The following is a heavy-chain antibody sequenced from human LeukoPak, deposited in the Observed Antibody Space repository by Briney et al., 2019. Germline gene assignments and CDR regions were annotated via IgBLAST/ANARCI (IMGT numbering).Heavy chain of an antibody. D-gene: IGHD2-2*02. CDR1: GFTFSSYA. V-gene: IGHV3-30*18. CDR2: ILHDGSKK. J-gene: IGHJ4*02. Sequence: GGSLRLSCAASGFTFSSYAMHWVRQAPGKGLEWVAVILHDGSKKYYVDSVKGRFTISRDNSINTLFLQLDSLRPEDSAVYYCAKTPTNWYTLDYWGQGTLVTVSS. CDR3: AKTPTNWYTLDY.